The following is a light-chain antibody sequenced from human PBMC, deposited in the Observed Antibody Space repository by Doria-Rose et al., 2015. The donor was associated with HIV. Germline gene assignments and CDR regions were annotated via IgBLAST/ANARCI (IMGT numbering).Light chain of an antibody. CDR2: AAS. V-gene: IGKV1-27*01. CDR1: QDINNY. CDR3: QQYNSAPLFT. J-gene: IGKJ3*01. Sequence: GDSVTVTCRASQDINNYVAWYQQKPGEVPKLLIYAASILQSGVPSRFSGSGSGTIFTLTISNLQPADVATYFCQQYNSAPLFTFGPGTKLDIK.